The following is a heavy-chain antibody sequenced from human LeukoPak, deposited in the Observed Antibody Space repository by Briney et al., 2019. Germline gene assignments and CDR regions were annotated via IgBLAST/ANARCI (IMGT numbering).Heavy chain of an antibody. D-gene: IGHD5-18*01. CDR2: ISSSSSYI. V-gene: IGHV3-21*01. J-gene: IGHJ5*02. CDR3: ARYYKRGYSYGEGFDWFDP. Sequence: GGSLRLSCAASGFTFSSYSMNWVRQAPGKGLEWVSSISSSSSYIYYADSVKGRFTISRDNAKNSLYLQMNSLRAEDTAVYYCARYYKRGYSYGEGFDWFDPWGQGTLVTASS. CDR1: GFTFSSYS.